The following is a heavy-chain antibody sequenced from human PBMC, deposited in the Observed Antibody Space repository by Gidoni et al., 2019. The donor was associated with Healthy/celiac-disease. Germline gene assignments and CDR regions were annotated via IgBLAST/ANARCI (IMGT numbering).Heavy chain of an antibody. D-gene: IGHD6-19*01. V-gene: IGHV3-30-3*01. Sequence: QVQLVESGGGVVQPGRSLRLSCAASGFTFSSYAMHWVRQAPGKGLEWVAVISYDGSNKYYADSVKGRFTISRDNSKNTLYLQMNSLRAEDTAVYYCARDYGSGWLDYYYYYGMDVWGKGTTVTVSS. CDR2: ISYDGSNK. J-gene: IGHJ6*04. CDR3: ARDYGSGWLDYYYYYGMDV. CDR1: GFTFSSYA.